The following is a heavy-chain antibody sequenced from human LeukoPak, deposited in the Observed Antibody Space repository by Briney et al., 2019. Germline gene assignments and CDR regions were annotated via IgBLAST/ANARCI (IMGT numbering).Heavy chain of an antibody. CDR3: SRVGPRGSGSYYMPPYYYYYMDV. CDR1: GFTFSDYY. J-gene: IGHJ6*03. Sequence: PGGSLRLSCAASGFTFSDYYMSWIRQAPGKGLEWVSYISSSGSTIYYADSVKGRFTISRDNAKNSLYLQMNSLRAEDTAVYYCSRVGPRGSGSYYMPPYYYYYMDVWGKGTTVTAPS. CDR2: ISSSGSTI. D-gene: IGHD3-10*01. V-gene: IGHV3-11*04.